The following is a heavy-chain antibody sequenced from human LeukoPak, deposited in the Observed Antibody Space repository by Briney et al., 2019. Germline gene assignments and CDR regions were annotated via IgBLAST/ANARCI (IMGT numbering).Heavy chain of an antibody. D-gene: IGHD1/OR15-1a*01. V-gene: IGHV4-34*01. J-gene: IGHJ4*02. CDR1: GGSFSGYY. CDR3: ARGGITGTLYYFDY. Sequence: PSETLSLTCAVYGGSFSGYYWSWIRQPPGKGLEWIGEIKHSGSTNYNPSLKSRVTISVDTSKKQFSLKLSSVTDAETAVYYCARGGITGTLYYFDYWGQGTLVTVSS. CDR2: IKHSGST.